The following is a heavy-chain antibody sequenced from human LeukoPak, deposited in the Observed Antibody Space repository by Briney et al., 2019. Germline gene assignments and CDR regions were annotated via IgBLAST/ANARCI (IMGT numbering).Heavy chain of an antibody. CDR1: GLTLSSYS. CDR2: ISSSSSYI. D-gene: IGHD3-3*01. Sequence: GGSLRLSCAASGLTLSSYSMNWVRQAAGKGLEWVSSISSSSSYIYYADSVKGRFTISRDNAKNSLYLQMNSLRAEDTAVYYCARDANFWSGFWGQGTLVTVRS. CDR3: ARDANFWSGF. V-gene: IGHV3-21*01. J-gene: IGHJ4*02.